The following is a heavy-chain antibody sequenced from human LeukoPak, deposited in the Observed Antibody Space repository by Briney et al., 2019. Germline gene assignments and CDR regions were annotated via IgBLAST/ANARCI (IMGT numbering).Heavy chain of an antibody. V-gene: IGHV5-51*01. Sequence: GESLQISCKGSGSRFTSYWIGWVRQMPGKGLEWMGIIYPGDSDTRYSPSFQGQVTISADKSISTAYLQWSSLKASDTAMYYCARRSYRSSWRYFDYWGQGTLVTVSS. J-gene: IGHJ4*02. D-gene: IGHD6-13*01. CDR1: GSRFTSYW. CDR3: ARRSYRSSWRYFDY. CDR2: IYPGDSDT.